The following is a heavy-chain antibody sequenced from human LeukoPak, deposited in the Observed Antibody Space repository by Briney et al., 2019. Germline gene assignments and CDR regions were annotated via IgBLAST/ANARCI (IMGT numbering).Heavy chain of an antibody. D-gene: IGHD5-24*01. CDR3: AREWGRDGYKDFDY. Sequence: PGGTLRLSCAASGFTFSSYGMSWVRQAPGKGLEWVSAISGSGGSTYYADSVKGRFTISRDNSKNTLYLQMNSLRAEDTALYYCAREWGRDGYKDFDYWGQGTLATVSS. CDR2: ISGSGGST. CDR1: GFTFSSYG. J-gene: IGHJ4*02. V-gene: IGHV3-23*01.